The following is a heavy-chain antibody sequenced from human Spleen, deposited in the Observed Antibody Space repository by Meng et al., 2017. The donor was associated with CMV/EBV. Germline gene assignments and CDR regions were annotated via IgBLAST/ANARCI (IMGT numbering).Heavy chain of an antibody. CDR2: IYYSGST. CDR3: ARGLLRWYYFNY. CDR1: GGSISSGDYY. J-gene: IGHJ4*02. D-gene: IGHD5-12*01. V-gene: IGHV4-30-4*08. Sequence: QGQLQESGPGLGKPSQTLSLTCTVSGGSISSGDYYWSWIRQPPGKGLEWIGYIYYSGSTYYNPSLKSRVTISVDTSKNQFSLKLSSVTAADTAVYYCARGLLRWYYFNYWGQGTLVTVSS.